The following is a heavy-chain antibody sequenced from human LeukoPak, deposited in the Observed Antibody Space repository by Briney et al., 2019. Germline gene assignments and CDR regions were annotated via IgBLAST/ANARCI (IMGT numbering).Heavy chain of an antibody. D-gene: IGHD3-3*01. CDR2: ISYDGSNK. CDR3: ARDPEDYDFWSDYFDY. J-gene: IGHJ4*02. V-gene: IGHV3-30-3*01. CDR1: GFTFSSYA. Sequence: PGGSLRLSCAASGFTFSSYAMHWVRQAPGKGLEWVAVISYDGSNKYYADSVKGRFTISRDNSKNTLYLQMNSLRAEDTAVYYCARDPEDYDFWSDYFDYWGQGTLVTVSS.